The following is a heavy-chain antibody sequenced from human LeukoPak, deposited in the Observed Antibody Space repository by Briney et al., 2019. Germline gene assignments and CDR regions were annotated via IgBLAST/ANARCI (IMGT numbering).Heavy chain of an antibody. CDR3: ARDRFGYYFDY. CDR2: IYTTGST. J-gene: IGHJ4*02. CDR1: GGSFSGYY. Sequence: TSETLSLTCAVSGGSFSGYYWTWIRQPPGKGLEWIGRIYTTGSTNYNPSLQSRVTMSVDTSKNQFSLKLTPVTAADTAMYYCARDRFGYYFDYWGQGTLVTVSS. D-gene: IGHD3-10*01. V-gene: IGHV4-4*07.